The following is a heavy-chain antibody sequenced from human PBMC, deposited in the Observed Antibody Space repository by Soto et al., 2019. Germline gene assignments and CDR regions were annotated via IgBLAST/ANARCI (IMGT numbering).Heavy chain of an antibody. D-gene: IGHD6-13*01. V-gene: IGHV1-8*02. J-gene: IGHJ6*02. CDR3: ARRKGIRRYYYGMDV. CDR1: GYTFTSYA. CDR2: MNPNSGNT. Sequence: ASGKVSCKASGYTFTSYAMHWVRQAPGQRLEWMGWMNPNSGNTGYAQKFQGRVTMTRNTSISTAYMELSSLRSEDTAVYYCARRKGIRRYYYGMDVWGQGTTVTVSS.